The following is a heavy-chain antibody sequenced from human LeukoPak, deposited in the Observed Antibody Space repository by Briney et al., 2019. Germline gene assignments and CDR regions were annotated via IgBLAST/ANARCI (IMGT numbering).Heavy chain of an antibody. CDR1: GFTFSSYS. D-gene: IGHD3-22*01. CDR3: ASGTRNYYDSSGPFDY. J-gene: IGHJ4*02. V-gene: IGHV3-48*02. Sequence: SGGSLRLSCAASGFTFSSYSMNWVRQAPGKGLEWVSYISSSSSTIYYADSVKGRFTISRDNAKNSLYLQMNSLRDEDTAVYYCASGTRNYYDSSGPFDYWGQGTLVTVSS. CDR2: ISSSSSTI.